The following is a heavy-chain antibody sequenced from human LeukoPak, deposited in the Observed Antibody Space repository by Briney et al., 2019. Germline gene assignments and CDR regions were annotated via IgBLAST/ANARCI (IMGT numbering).Heavy chain of an antibody. CDR3: ARDPRDQNWFDP. Sequence: GASVKVSCKASGGTFSSYAISWVRQAPGQGLEWMGGIIPIFGTANYAQKFQGRVTITADESTSTAYMELSSLRSEDTAVYYCARDPRDQNWFDPWGQGTLVTVSS. CDR1: GGTFSSYA. V-gene: IGHV1-69*13. J-gene: IGHJ5*02. CDR2: IIPIFGTA.